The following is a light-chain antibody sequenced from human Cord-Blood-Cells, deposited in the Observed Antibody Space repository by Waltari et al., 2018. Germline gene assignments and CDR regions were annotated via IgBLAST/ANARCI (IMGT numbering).Light chain of an antibody. CDR2: DGS. Sequence: QSALTQPASVTGSPGQSITIPCTGTSSDVGGYTYVSWYPQPPGKAPELMIYDGSNPPSGVSKRFSGSKSGNTASLTISGLQAEDEADYYCSSYTSSSTVVFGGGTKLTVL. V-gene: IGLV2-14*01. CDR1: SSDVGGYTY. J-gene: IGLJ2*01. CDR3: SSYTSSSTVV.